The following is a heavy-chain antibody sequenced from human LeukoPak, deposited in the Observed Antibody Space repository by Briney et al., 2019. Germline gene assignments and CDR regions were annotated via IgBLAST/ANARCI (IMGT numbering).Heavy chain of an antibody. CDR1: GFTFSSYA. CDR3: AKDLDQWFTYYFDY. Sequence: GGSLRLSCAASGFTFSSYAMSWVRQAPGKGLEWVSANSGSGGSTYYADSVKGRFTISRDNSKNTLYLQMNSLRAEDTAVYYCAKDLDQWFTYYFDYWGQGTLVTVSS. V-gene: IGHV3-23*01. D-gene: IGHD3-22*01. CDR2: NSGSGGST. J-gene: IGHJ4*02.